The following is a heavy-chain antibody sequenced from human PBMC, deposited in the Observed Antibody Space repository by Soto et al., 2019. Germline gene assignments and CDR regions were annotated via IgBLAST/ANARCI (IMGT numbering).Heavy chain of an antibody. J-gene: IGHJ6*02. CDR1: GYTFTSYG. D-gene: IGHD6-13*01. CDR3: ATKGDSSSWYPTYYYYYGMDV. CDR2: ISAYNGNT. Sequence: GASVKVSCKASGYTFTSYGISWVRQAPGQGLEWMGWISAYNGNTNYAQKLQGRVTMTTDTSTSTAYMELRSLRSDDTAVYYCATKGDSSSWYPTYYYYYGMDVWGQGTTVTVSS. V-gene: IGHV1-18*01.